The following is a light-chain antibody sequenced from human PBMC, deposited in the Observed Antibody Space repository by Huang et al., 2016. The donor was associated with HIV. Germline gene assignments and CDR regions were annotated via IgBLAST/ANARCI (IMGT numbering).Light chain of an antibody. V-gene: IGKV3-11*01. Sequence: DIVLTQSPATLSLSPGERATVSCRASQSVRPFLAWYQHKPGQAPRLLIFDASNRASGVPARFSGTGSGTDFTLTISSLEPSDVAVYYCQQHSYWPITFGRGTRLEI. J-gene: IGKJ5*01. CDR1: QSVRPF. CDR3: QQHSYWPIT. CDR2: DAS.